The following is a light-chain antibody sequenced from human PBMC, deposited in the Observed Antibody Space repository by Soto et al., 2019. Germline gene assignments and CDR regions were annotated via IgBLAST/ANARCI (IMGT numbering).Light chain of an antibody. CDR1: SSDVGGYNY. CDR3: SSYTSSRTPYV. V-gene: IGLV2-14*01. J-gene: IGLJ1*01. CDR2: DVS. Sequence: QSALTQPASVSGSPGQSITISCTGTSSDVGGYNYVSWYQQHPGKAPKLMIYDVSNRPSGVSNRFSGSKSGNTASLTISGLQAEDEADYYCSSYTSSRTPYVFGTGTKVHVL.